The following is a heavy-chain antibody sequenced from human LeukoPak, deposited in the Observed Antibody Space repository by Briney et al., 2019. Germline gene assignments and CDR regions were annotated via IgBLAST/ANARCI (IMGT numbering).Heavy chain of an antibody. D-gene: IGHD1-26*01. CDR1: GFTFSSYS. V-gene: IGHV3-21*01. Sequence: PGGSLRLSCAASGFTFSSYSMNWVRQAPGKGLEWVSSISSSSSYIYYADSVKGRFTISRDNAKNSLYLQVNSLRAEDTAVYYCARVAEGATGFARGFDPWGQGTLVTVSS. J-gene: IGHJ5*02. CDR3: ARVAEGATGFARGFDP. CDR2: ISSSSSYI.